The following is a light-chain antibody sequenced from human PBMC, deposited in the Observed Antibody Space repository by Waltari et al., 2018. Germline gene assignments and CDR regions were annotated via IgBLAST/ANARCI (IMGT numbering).Light chain of an antibody. Sequence: ETVLTQSPATLSLSPGERATLPCRASQSVSSYLAWYQQKPGQAPRPLIYDASNRATGIPARFSGSGSGTDFTLTISSLEPEDFAVYYWQQRSNWWTFGQGTKVEIK. V-gene: IGKV3-11*01. CDR2: DAS. CDR1: QSVSSY. CDR3: QQRSNWWT. J-gene: IGKJ1*01.